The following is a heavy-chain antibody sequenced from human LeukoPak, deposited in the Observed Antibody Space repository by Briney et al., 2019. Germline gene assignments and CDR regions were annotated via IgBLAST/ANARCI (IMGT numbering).Heavy chain of an antibody. CDR1: GGSFSGYY. J-gene: IGHJ3*02. CDR2: INHSGST. D-gene: IGHD1-26*01. V-gene: IGHV4-34*01. Sequence: SETLSLTCAVYGGSFSGYYWSWIRHPPGKGLEWIGEINHSGSTNYNPSLKSRVTISVDTSKNQFSLKLSSVTAADTAVYYCARGKRVWETKSGAFDIWGQGTMVTVSS. CDR3: ARGKRVWETKSGAFDI.